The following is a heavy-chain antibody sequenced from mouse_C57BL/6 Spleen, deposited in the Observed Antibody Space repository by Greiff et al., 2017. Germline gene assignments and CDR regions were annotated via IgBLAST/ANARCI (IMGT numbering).Heavy chain of an antibody. V-gene: IGHV5-16*01. CDR3: ERASSFYDMDY. Sequence: EVQVVESEGGLVQPGSSMKLSCTASGFTFSDYYMAWVRQVPEKGLEWVSNINYDGSRTYYLASLKSRFILSRDNAQNILYLQLSSLKSEDTATYYCERASSFYDMDYWGQGTSGTVSS. D-gene: IGHD1-1*01. CDR1: GFTFSDYY. CDR2: INYDGSRT. J-gene: IGHJ4*01.